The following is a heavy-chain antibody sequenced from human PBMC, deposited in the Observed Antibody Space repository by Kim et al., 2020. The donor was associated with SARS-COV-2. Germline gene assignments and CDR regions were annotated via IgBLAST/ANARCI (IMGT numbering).Heavy chain of an antibody. CDR1: GGSISSYY. Sequence: SETLSLTCTVSGGSISSYYWSWIRQPPGKGLEWIGYIYYSGSTNYNPSLKSRVTISVDTSKNQFSLKLSSVTAADTAVYYCARDSLYESSCWGWFDPWGQGTLVTVSS. J-gene: IGHJ5*02. CDR3: ARDSLYESSCWGWFDP. V-gene: IGHV4-59*13. CDR2: IYYSGST. D-gene: IGHD3-22*01.